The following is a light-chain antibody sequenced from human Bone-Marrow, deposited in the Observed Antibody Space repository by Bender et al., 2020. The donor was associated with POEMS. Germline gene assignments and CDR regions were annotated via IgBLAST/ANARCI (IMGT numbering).Light chain of an antibody. CDR1: SSNIGSNY. CDR3: QSYDSSLSGYV. Sequence: QPPSASGTPGQRVTISCSGSSSNIGSNYVYWYQHLPGTAPKLLIYSSHRRPSEVPDRFSGSRSGTSASLAITGLQAEDEADYYCQSYDSSLSGYVFGSGTKVTVL. CDR2: SSH. V-gene: IGLV1-47*02. J-gene: IGLJ1*01.